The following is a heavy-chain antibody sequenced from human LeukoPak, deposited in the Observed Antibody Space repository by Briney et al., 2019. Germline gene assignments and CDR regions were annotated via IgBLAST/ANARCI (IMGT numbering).Heavy chain of an antibody. CDR2: INPNSGGT. CDR1: GGTFSSYT. D-gene: IGHD2-2*01. V-gene: IGHV1-2*02. J-gene: IGHJ5*02. Sequence: ASVKVSCKASGGTFSSYTISWVRQAPGQGLEWMGWINPNSGGTNYAQKFQGRVIMTRDTSISAAYMELSRLRSDDTAVYYCARGVGGAASPWGQGTLVTVSS. CDR3: ARGVGGAASP.